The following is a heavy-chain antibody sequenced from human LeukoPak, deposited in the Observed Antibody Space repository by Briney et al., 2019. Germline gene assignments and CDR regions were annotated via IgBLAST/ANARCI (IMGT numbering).Heavy chain of an antibody. CDR1: GFTFSSYA. J-gene: IGHJ4*02. CDR2: ISGSGGST. CDR3: AKSSKVVVTGYFDY. V-gene: IGHV3-23*01. Sequence: GGSLRLSCAASGFTFSSYAMSWVRQASGKGLEWVSAISGSGGSTYYADSVKGRFTISRDNSKNTLYLQMNSLRAEDTAVYYCAKSSKVVVTGYFDYWGQGTLVTVSS. D-gene: IGHD2-21*02.